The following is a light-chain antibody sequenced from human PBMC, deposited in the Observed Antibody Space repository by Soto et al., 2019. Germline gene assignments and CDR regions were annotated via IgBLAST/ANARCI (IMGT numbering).Light chain of an antibody. CDR2: GAS. CDR3: EQGLATPFT. Sequence: DILLTQSPATLSLSPGDRATLSCRASQTLIRNYLAWHQQKPGQTPRLLVYGASSRASGVPDRFSGSGSGTDFTLTISRVEADAVGVYFCEQGLATPFTFGGGTKVDIK. J-gene: IGKJ4*01. V-gene: IGKV3D-20*02. CDR1: QTLIRNY.